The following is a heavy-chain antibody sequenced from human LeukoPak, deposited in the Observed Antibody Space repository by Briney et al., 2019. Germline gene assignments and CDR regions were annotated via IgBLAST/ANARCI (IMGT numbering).Heavy chain of an antibody. D-gene: IGHD2-2*02. V-gene: IGHV3-23*01. CDR2: VSGNGGST. CDR3: ARILGYCSSTSCYTNY. J-gene: IGHJ4*02. CDR1: GFTFSSYA. Sequence: GGSLRLSCAASGFTFSSYAMSWVRQAPGKGLEWVSAVSGNGGSTYYADSVKGRFTISRDNAKNSLYLQMNSLRDEDTAVYYCARILGYCSSTSCYTNYWGQGTLVTVSS.